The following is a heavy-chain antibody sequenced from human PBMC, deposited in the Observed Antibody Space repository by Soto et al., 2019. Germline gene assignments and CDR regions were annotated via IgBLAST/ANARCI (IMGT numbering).Heavy chain of an antibody. Sequence: EVQLLDSGGGWVQPGGSLRLSCVASGFVFSDYAMSWVRQAPGKGLEWVSAISAGGSDTYYADSVKGRLTVSRDNSKNPLYLQMNTLSDEDTAIYYCASVPIGCVSSSCYTVGFDSWGQGTLVTVSS. CDR2: ISAGGSDT. D-gene: IGHD2-2*01. J-gene: IGHJ4*02. V-gene: IGHV3-23*01. CDR1: GFVFSDYA. CDR3: ASVPIGCVSSSCYTVGFDS.